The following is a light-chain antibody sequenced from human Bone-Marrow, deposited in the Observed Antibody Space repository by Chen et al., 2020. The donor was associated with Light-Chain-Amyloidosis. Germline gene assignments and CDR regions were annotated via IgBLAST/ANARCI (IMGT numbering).Light chain of an antibody. J-gene: IGKJ4*01. V-gene: IGKV1-5*03. CDR1: QNIINT. CDR2: MAS. CDR3: HQYYRYLT. Sequence: DIQMTQSPSTLSASVGDRVTITCRASQNIINTLAWYQRKPGEAPKLLIYMASTLESGVPSRFSGSGSGTEFTLTISSLQPDDFATYYCHQYYRYLTFGGGTKVEIK.